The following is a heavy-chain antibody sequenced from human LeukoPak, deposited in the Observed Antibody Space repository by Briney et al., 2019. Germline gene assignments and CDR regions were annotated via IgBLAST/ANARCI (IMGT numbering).Heavy chain of an antibody. D-gene: IGHD4-23*01. J-gene: IGHJ3*02. CDR1: GYTFTDYY. V-gene: IGHV1-2*02. CDR2: INPHSGGT. CDR3: ARDTTSVVVEDAFDI. Sequence: ASVKVSCKASGYTFTDYYMHWVRQAPGQGLEWMGWINPHSGGTDYARKFQGRVTKTRDTSISVAYMELSRLRSDDTAVYYCARDTTSVVVEDAFDIWGQGTMVTVSS.